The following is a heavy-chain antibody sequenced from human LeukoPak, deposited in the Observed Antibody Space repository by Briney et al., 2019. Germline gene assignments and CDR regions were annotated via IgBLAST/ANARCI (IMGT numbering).Heavy chain of an antibody. D-gene: IGHD3-22*01. V-gene: IGHV4-34*01. Sequence: SETLSLTCAVYGGSFSGYYWGWIRQPPGKGLEWIGEINYSGSTNYNPSLKSRVTISVDTSKNQFSLKLSSVTAADTAVYYCARDALHYYDSSGYYLDYWGQGTLVTVSS. CDR1: GGSFSGYY. CDR2: INYSGST. J-gene: IGHJ4*02. CDR3: ARDALHYYDSSGYYLDY.